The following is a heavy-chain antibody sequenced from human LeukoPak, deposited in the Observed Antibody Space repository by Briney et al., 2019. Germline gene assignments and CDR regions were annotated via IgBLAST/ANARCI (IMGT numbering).Heavy chain of an antibody. D-gene: IGHD6-13*01. J-gene: IGHJ4*02. CDR1: GGTFSSYA. CDR3: ATDPFSSSWFGPGDY. V-gene: IGHV1-24*01. CDR2: FDPEDGET. Sequence: ASVKVSCKASGGTFSSYAISWVRQAPGKGLEWMGGFDPEDGETIYAQKFQGRVTMTEDTSTDTAYMELSSLRSEDTAVYYCATDPFSSSWFGPGDYWGQGTLVTVSS.